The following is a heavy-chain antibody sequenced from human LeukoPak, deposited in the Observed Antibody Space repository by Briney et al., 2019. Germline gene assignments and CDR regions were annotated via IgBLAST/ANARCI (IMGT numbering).Heavy chain of an antibody. CDR2: INHSGST. D-gene: IGHD1-26*01. J-gene: IGHJ5*02. V-gene: IGHV4-34*01. CDR3: ARKREQRGWFDP. CDR1: GGSFSGYY. Sequence: SETLSLTCAVYGGSFSGYYWSWIRQPPGKGLEWIGEINHSGSTNYNPFLKSRVTISVDTSKNQFSLKLSSVTAADTAVYYCARKREQRGWFDPWGRGTLVTVSS.